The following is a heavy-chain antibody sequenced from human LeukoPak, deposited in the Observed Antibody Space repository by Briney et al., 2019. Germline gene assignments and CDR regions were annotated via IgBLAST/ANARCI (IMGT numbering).Heavy chain of an antibody. V-gene: IGHV4-59*01. CDR3: ARRDITSGIDY. Sequence: PSETLSLTCTVSGGSISSYYWSWIRQPPGKGLEFIGYINDSGNTNYNPSLKSRVTVSIDTSKNQFSLRLSSVTAADTAVYYCARRDITSGIDYWGQGTLVTVSS. CDR1: GGSISSYY. D-gene: IGHD5-12*01. J-gene: IGHJ4*02. CDR2: INDSGNT.